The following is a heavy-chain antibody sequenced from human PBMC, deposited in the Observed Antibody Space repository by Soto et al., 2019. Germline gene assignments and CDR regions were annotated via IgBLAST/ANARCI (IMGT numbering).Heavy chain of an antibody. CDR2: ISGSGGST. D-gene: IGHD2-2*01. J-gene: IGHJ6*02. CDR1: GFTFSSYA. V-gene: IGHV3-23*01. Sequence: EVQLLESGGGLVQPGGSLRLSCAASGFTFSSYAMSWVRQAPGKGLEWVSAISGSGGSTYYADSVKGRFTISRDNSKNTLYLQMNSLRAEDTAVYYCVKDGDIVVVPAAMNYYYYGMDVWGQGTTVTVSS. CDR3: VKDGDIVVVPAAMNYYYYGMDV.